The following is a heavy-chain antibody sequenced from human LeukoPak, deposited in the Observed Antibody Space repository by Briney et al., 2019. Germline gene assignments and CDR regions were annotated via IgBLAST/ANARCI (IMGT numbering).Heavy chain of an antibody. CDR1: GGSISSGDYY. D-gene: IGHD2-15*01. J-gene: IGHJ4*02. V-gene: IGHV4-30-4*01. CDR3: ARYQPPEENVVVVATTESQTFDY. Sequence: SETLSLTRTVSGGSISSGDYYWSWIRQPPGKGLEWIGYIYYSGSTYYNPSLKSRVTISVDTSKNQFSLKLSSVTAADTAVYYCARYQPPEENVVVVATTESQTFDYWGQGTLVTVSS. CDR2: IYYSGST.